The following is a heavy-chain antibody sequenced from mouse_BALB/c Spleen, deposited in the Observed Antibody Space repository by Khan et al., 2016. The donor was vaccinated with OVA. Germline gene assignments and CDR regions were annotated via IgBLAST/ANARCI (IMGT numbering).Heavy chain of an antibody. CDR1: GYSITTDYA. V-gene: IGHV3-2*02. CDR3: ARVNGGDFDH. D-gene: IGHD1-1*02. Sequence: EVQLQESGPGLVKPSQSLSLTCTVTGYSITTDYAWNWIRQFPGNKLEWMGYISYSGNTKYNPSLKSRISITRDTSKNQFFLQLKSVTTEDTARYYCARVNGGDFDHGGEGTTRTDSS. CDR2: ISYSGNT. J-gene: IGHJ2*01.